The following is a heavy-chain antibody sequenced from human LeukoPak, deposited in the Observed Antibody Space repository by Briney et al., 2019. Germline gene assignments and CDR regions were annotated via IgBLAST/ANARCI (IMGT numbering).Heavy chain of an antibody. D-gene: IGHD3-22*01. Sequence: GGSLRLSCAASGFTFSRSAMTWVRQGPGTGLEFVASIIYSGGATYYADSVKGRFTISRDNSKNTLYLQMNSLRAENTALYYCAKDGLYYDGSEHVYYFDSWGQGTLVTVSS. V-gene: IGHV3-23*01. J-gene: IGHJ4*02. CDR3: AKDGLYYDGSEHVYYFDS. CDR2: IIYSGGAT. CDR1: GFTFSRSA.